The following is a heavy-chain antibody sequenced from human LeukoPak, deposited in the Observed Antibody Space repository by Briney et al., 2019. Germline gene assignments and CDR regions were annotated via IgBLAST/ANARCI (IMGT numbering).Heavy chain of an antibody. Sequence: GGSLRLSCASSGLDVSSTYMSWIRQAPGKGLEWVSTAFVGGDTYYAASVKGRFTLSKDSSRNTMFLQMHGLRPEDTAVYYCARDQLDHWGQGTLVAVSP. J-gene: IGHJ4*02. CDR2: AFVGGDT. CDR3: ARDQLDH. V-gene: IGHV3-53*01. CDR1: GLDVSSTY. D-gene: IGHD5-24*01.